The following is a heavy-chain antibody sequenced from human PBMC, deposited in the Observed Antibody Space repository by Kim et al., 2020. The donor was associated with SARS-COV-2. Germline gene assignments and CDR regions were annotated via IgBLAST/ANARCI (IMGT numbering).Heavy chain of an antibody. J-gene: IGHJ4*02. CDR1: GFTFSSYG. V-gene: IGHV3-7*03. CDR3: ARDPSGSHWTICDY. D-gene: IGHD1-26*01. Sequence: GGSLRLSCAASGFTFSSYGMSWVRQAPGKGLEWVANIKQDGSEKYYVDSVKGRFTISRDNAKNSLYLQMNSLRAEDTAVYYCARDPSGSHWTICDYWGQGTLVTVSS. CDR2: IKQDGSEK.